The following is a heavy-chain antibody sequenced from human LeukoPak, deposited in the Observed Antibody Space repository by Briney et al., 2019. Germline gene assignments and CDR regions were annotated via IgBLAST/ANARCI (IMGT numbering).Heavy chain of an antibody. D-gene: IGHD2-21*01. CDR3: ASQDNPMWYYFDY. Sequence: GESLKISCKGSGYSFTSYWIGWVRQMPGKGLEWMGIIYPGDSDTRYSPSFQGQVTISADKSISAAYLQWSSLKASDTAMYYCASQDNPMWYYFDYWGQGTLVTVSS. CDR2: IYPGDSDT. CDR1: GYSFTSYW. V-gene: IGHV5-51*01. J-gene: IGHJ4*02.